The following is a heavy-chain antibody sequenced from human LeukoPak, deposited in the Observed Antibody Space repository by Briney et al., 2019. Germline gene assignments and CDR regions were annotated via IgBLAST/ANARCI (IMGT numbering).Heavy chain of an antibody. CDR3: ARYDSGTSNDAFDI. J-gene: IGHJ3*02. CDR1: SGSISNYY. D-gene: IGHD1-26*01. CDR2: IYNSGRT. V-gene: IGHV4-59*12. Sequence: PSETLSLTCIVSSGSISNYYWSWIRQPPGKGLEWIGYIYNSGRTNYNPSLKSRVTISVDTSKNQFSLKLSSVTAADTAVYYCARYDSGTSNDAFDIWGQGTMVTVSS.